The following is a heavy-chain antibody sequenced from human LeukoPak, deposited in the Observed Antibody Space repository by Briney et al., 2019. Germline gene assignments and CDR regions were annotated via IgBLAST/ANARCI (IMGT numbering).Heavy chain of an antibody. CDR2: IYHSGDT. Sequence: SETLSLTCTVSDYSIRSGFYWGWIRRPPGKGLEWIGTIYHSGDTYYNPSLKSRVTISVDTSKNQFSLKLSSVTAADTAVYYCARLLLGGYYYDSSGYYPFDYWGQGTLVTVTS. CDR3: ARLLLGGYYYDSSGYYPFDY. J-gene: IGHJ4*02. CDR1: DYSIRSGFY. D-gene: IGHD3-22*01. V-gene: IGHV4-38-2*02.